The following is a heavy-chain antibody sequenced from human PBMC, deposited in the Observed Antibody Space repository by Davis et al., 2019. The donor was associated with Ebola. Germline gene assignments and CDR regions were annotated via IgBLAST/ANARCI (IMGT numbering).Heavy chain of an antibody. CDR3: ATILAAAGTFDY. D-gene: IGHD6-13*01. Sequence: ASVKVSCKASGYTFTSYAMHWVRQAPGQRLEWMGWINAGNGNTKYSQKFQGRVTMTEDTSTDTAYMELSSLRSEDTAVYYCATILAAAGTFDYWGQGTLVTVSS. CDR1: GYTFTSYA. V-gene: IGHV1-3*01. CDR2: INAGNGNT. J-gene: IGHJ4*02.